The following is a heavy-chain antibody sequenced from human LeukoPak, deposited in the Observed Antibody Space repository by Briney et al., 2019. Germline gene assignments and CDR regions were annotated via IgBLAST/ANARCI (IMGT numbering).Heavy chain of an antibody. CDR1: GYTFTSYG. J-gene: IGHJ5*02. D-gene: IGHD3-3*01. CDR3: ARGAQYYDFWSGYYTCWFDP. Sequence: ASVKVSCKASGYTFTSYGISWVRQAPGQGLEWMGWINPNSGGTNYAQKFQGRVTMTRDTSISTAYMELSSLRSEDTAVYYCARGAQYYDFWSGYYTCWFDPWGQGTLVTVSS. CDR2: INPNSGGT. V-gene: IGHV1-2*02.